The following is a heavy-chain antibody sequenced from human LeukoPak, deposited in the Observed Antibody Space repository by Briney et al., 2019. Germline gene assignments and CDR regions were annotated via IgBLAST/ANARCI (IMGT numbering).Heavy chain of an antibody. Sequence: GGSLRLSCAASGFTFSSYAMSWVRQAPGKGLEWVSAISGSGGSTYYADSVKGRFTISRDNSKNTLYLQMNSLRAEDTAVYYWAKDMVRGVIIQDPRYYYYGMDVWGQGTTVTVSS. D-gene: IGHD3-10*01. CDR1: GFTFSSYA. J-gene: IGHJ6*02. CDR2: ISGSGGST. V-gene: IGHV3-23*01. CDR3: AKDMVRGVIIQDPRYYYYGMDV.